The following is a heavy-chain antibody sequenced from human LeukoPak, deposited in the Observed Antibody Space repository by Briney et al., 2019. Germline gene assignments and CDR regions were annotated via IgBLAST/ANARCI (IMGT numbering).Heavy chain of an antibody. CDR2: ISWNSGSI. J-gene: IGHJ4*02. Sequence: GRSLRLSCAASGFTFDDYAMHWVRQALGKGLEWVSGISWNSGSIGYADSVKGRFTISRDNAKNSLYLQMNSLRAEDTALYYCAKDIGIAAAGTDWYFDYWGQGTLVTVSS. CDR1: GFTFDDYA. D-gene: IGHD6-13*01. CDR3: AKDIGIAAAGTDWYFDY. V-gene: IGHV3-9*01.